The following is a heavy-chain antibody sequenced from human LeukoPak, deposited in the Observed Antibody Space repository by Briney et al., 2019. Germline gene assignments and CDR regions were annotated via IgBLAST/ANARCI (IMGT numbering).Heavy chain of an antibody. D-gene: IGHD2-21*02. V-gene: IGHV1-2*02. J-gene: IGHJ4*02. CDR1: GYTFTGYY. Sequence: ASVKVSCKASGYTFTGYYMHWVRQAPGQGLEWMGWINPNSGGTNYAQKFQGRVTMTRDTSISTAYMELGRLRSDDTAVYYCARLLGLAYCGGDCYSDDYWGQGTLVTVSS. CDR3: ARLLGLAYCGGDCYSDDY. CDR2: INPNSGGT.